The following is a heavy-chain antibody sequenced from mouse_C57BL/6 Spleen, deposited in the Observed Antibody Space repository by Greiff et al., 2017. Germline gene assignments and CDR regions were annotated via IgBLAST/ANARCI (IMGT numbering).Heavy chain of an antibody. J-gene: IGHJ2*01. D-gene: IGHD1-1*01. CDR1: GFNIQDDY. Sequence: VQLQQSGAELVRPGASVKLSCTASGFNIQDDYMHWVKQRPEQGLEWIGWIDPENGDTEYASKFQGKATITADTSSNTAYLQLSSLTSEDTAVYYCTRGDYYGSMDYWGQGTTLTVSS. CDR3: TRGDYYGSMDY. CDR2: IDPENGDT. V-gene: IGHV14-4*01.